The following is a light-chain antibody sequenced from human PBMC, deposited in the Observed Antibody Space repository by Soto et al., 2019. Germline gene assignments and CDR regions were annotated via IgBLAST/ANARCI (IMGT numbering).Light chain of an antibody. CDR1: QSVSPS. V-gene: IGKV3-11*01. Sequence: PGARATLSCRASQSVSPSLTWYQQKPGQAPRLLIYDASTRATGIPPRFSGSGSGTDFTLTISSLEPEDFAVYYCQQRSNSFGGGTKVEIK. CDR2: DAS. CDR3: QQRSNS. J-gene: IGKJ4*01.